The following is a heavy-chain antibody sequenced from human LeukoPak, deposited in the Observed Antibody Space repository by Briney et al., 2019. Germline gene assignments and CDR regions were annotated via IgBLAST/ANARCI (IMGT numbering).Heavy chain of an antibody. CDR3: AKDSYSSTWYVIHF. D-gene: IGHD6-13*01. CDR1: GFNFSNYG. CDR2: ISYDGGNK. Sequence: GGSLRLSCAASGFNFSNYGMHWVRQAPGKGLEWVAVISYDGGNKYYTESVKGRFTISRDNSKDTLYLQMSSLRPADAAVYYCAKDSYSSTWYVIHFWGQGTLVTVSS. V-gene: IGHV3-30*18. J-gene: IGHJ4*02.